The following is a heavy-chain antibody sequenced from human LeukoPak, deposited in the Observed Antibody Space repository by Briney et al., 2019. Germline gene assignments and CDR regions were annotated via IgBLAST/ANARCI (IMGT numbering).Heavy chain of an antibody. CDR2: ISGSGSST. CDR1: GFTLSGYG. J-gene: IGHJ4*02. D-gene: IGHD3-10*01. Sequence: PGGSLRLSCAASGFTLSGYGMHWVRQVPGKGLVWVSDISGSGSSTSYANSVKGRFTISRDNAKNKVYLQMINLRAEDTAVYYCVRRSTFYSGSGSYPHFDSWGRGTLVAVSS. V-gene: IGHV3-74*01. CDR3: VRRSTFYSGSGSYPHFDS.